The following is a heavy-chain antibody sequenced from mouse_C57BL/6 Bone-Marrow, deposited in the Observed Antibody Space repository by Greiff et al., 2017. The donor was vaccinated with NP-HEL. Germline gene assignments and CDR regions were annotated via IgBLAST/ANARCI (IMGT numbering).Heavy chain of an antibody. D-gene: IGHD2-4*01. J-gene: IGHJ1*03. CDR3: ARSEGLYDYDCYWYFDV. Sequence: QVHVKQSGAELARPGASVKMSCKASGYTFTSYTMHWVKQRPGQGLEWIGYINPSSGYTQSNQKFKDKATLTADKSSSTAYMQLSSLTSEDSAVYYCARSEGLYDYDCYWYFDVWGTGTTVTVSS. CDR1: GYTFTSYT. V-gene: IGHV1-4*01. CDR2: INPSSGYT.